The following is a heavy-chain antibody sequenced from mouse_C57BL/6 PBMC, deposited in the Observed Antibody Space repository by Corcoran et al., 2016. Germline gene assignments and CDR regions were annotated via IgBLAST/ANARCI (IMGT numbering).Heavy chain of an antibody. D-gene: IGHD1-1*01. J-gene: IGHJ1*03. CDR1: GYTFTSYW. CDR3: ARAGYYGSSYDWYFDV. Sequence: QVQLQQPGTELVKPGASVKLSCKASGYTFTSYWMHWVKQRPGQGLEWIGNINPSNGGTNYNEKFKSKATLTVDKSSSTAYMQLSSLTSEDSAGYYCARAGYYGSSYDWYFDVWGTGTTVTVSS. V-gene: IGHV1-53*01. CDR2: INPSNGGT.